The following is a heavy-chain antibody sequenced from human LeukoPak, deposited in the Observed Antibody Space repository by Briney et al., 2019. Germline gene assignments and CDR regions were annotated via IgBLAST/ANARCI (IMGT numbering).Heavy chain of an antibody. Sequence: ASVKVSCKASGGTFSSYAISWVRQAPGQGLEWMGGIIPIFGTANYAQKFQGRVTITADKSTSTAYMELSSLRSEDTAVYYCARSDSSGYLRNYYYYYMDVWGKGTTVTVSS. D-gene: IGHD3-22*01. V-gene: IGHV1-69*06. CDR3: ARSDSSGYLRNYYYYYMDV. CDR2: IIPIFGTA. CDR1: GGTFSSYA. J-gene: IGHJ6*03.